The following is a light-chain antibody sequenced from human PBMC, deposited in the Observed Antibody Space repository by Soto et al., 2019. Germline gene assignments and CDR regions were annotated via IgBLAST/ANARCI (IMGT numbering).Light chain of an antibody. CDR1: SSDIGRYNY. Sequence: QSALTQPASVSGSPGQSITIFCTGSSSDIGRYNYVSWYQQYPGKAPKLMIYEVSNRPSGVSNRFSGSKSGNTASLTISGLQAEDEADYYCNSYSSSSTLYVFGTGTKVTVL. CDR2: EVS. J-gene: IGLJ1*01. CDR3: NSYSSSSTLYV. V-gene: IGLV2-14*01.